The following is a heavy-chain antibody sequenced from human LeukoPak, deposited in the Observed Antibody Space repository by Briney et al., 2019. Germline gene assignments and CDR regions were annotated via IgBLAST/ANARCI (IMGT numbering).Heavy chain of an antibody. CDR2: IDPSDSNT. CDR1: GYSFTSYW. J-gene: IGHJ4*02. CDR3: ATPGFYCGGDCYSKY. V-gene: IGHV5-10-1*01. Sequence: GESLKISCKGSGYSFTSYWISWVRQMPGKGLEWMGRIDPSDSNTNYSPSLQGHVTISVDKSISTAYLQWNSLKASDTAMYYCATPGFYCGGDCYSKYWGQGTLVTVSS. D-gene: IGHD2-21*02.